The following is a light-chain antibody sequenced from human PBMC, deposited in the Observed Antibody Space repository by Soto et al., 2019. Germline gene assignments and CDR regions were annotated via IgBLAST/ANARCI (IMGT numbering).Light chain of an antibody. Sequence: EIVMTQSPATLAVSPGERAALSCRASQSVSSNFAWYQQKPGQAPRLLIYGASSRATGTPARFSGSGSGTEFTLTISSLQSEEFAVYSCQQYNNWPYTFGMGTKLEMK. CDR3: QQYNNWPYT. CDR1: QSVSSN. J-gene: IGKJ2*01. CDR2: GAS. V-gene: IGKV3-15*01.